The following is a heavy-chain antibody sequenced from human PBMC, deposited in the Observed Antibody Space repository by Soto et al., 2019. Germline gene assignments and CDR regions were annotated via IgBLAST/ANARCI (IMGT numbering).Heavy chain of an antibody. V-gene: IGHV1-3*01. Sequence: QVQLVQSGAEVKKPGASVRVSCKPSGYTLTNYAIHWVRQAAGQSLEWLAWIDPGSGKATYSQKVQGRLIVTRDSSASTFYMALSSLTSEDTAVYFCTRDLNGGNPFDHWGQGVLVTVSS. CDR1: GYTLTNYA. D-gene: IGHD2-8*01. CDR2: IDPGSGKA. CDR3: TRDLNGGNPFDH. J-gene: IGHJ4*02.